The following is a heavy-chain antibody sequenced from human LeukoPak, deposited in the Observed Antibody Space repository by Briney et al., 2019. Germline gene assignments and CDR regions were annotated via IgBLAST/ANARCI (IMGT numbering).Heavy chain of an antibody. J-gene: IGHJ4*02. V-gene: IGHV4-59*01. D-gene: IGHD3-10*01. CDR3: ARDRDGDFDY. Sequence: SETLSLTCTVSGGSISSYYWSWIRQPPGKGLEWIGYIYYSGSTNYNPSLKSRVTISVDTSKNQFSLKPSSVTAADTAVYYCARDRDGDFDYWGQGTLVTVSS. CDR1: GGSISSYY. CDR2: IYYSGST.